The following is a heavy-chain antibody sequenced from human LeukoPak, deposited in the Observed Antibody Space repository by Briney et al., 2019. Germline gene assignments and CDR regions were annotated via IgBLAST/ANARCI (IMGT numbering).Heavy chain of an antibody. CDR3: TIIPNVILFTHYFEY. V-gene: IGHV1-69*11. J-gene: IGHJ4*02. CDR2: IIPFLGTT. CDR1: GYTFTTYG. Sequence: SVKVSCKASGYTFTTYGISWVRQAPGQGLEWMGSIIPFLGTTNYAQKFQGRVTITADEPTRTAYMELTYVRSDDTAVYYCTIIPNVILFTHYFEYWGQGTLVTVSS. D-gene: IGHD2-21*01.